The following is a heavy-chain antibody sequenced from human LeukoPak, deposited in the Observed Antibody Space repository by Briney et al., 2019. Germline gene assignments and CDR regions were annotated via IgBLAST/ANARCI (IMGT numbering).Heavy chain of an antibody. CDR1: GFTFSSYG. CDR2: ISYDGSNK. Sequence: GGSLRLSCAASGFTFSSYGMHWVRQAPGKGLEWVAVISYDGSNKYYADSVKGRFTISRDNSKNTLYLQMNSLRSEDTAVYYCARGSSGWYSVAYWGQGTLVTVSS. D-gene: IGHD6-19*01. CDR3: ARGSSGWYSVAY. J-gene: IGHJ4*02. V-gene: IGHV3-30*03.